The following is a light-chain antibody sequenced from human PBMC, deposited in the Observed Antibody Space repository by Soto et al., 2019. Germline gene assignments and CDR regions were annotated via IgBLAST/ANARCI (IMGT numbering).Light chain of an antibody. CDR2: GAS. CDR3: QQYNNWPRT. J-gene: IGKJ1*01. V-gene: IGKV3-15*01. CDR1: QSVSTN. Sequence: ETLMTQSPATLSVSPGERATLSCRASQSVSTNLAWYQQKLGQAPRLLIYGASSRATGIPARFSGGGSGTEFTLTISSLQSEDFAVYYCQQYNNWPRTFGQGTKADIK.